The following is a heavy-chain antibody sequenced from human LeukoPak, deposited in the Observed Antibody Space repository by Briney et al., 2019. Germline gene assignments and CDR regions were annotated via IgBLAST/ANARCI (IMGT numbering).Heavy chain of an antibody. CDR3: ARGLTSLDY. D-gene: IGHD1-14*01. CDR2: ISGSGGST. Sequence: GGSLRLSCAASGFTFSSYAMSWVRQAPGKGLEWVSAISGSGGSTYYADSVKGRFTISRDNSKNTLYLQMTSLRAEDTAVFYCARGLTSLDYWGQGTLVTISS. V-gene: IGHV3-23*01. CDR1: GFTFSSYA. J-gene: IGHJ4*02.